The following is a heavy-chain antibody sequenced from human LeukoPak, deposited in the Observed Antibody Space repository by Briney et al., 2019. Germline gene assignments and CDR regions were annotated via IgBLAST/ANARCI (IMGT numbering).Heavy chain of an antibody. CDR1: GFTFSSYA. CDR2: ISYDGSNK. J-gene: IGHJ4*02. CDR3: AREGLKQLVHYFDY. Sequence: PGGSLRLSCAASGFTFSSYAMDWVRQAPGKGLGWVAVISYDGSNKYYADSVKGRFTISRDNTKNTLYLQMNSLRAEDTAVYYCAREGLKQLVHYFDYWGQGTLVTVSS. D-gene: IGHD6-6*01. V-gene: IGHV3-30-3*01.